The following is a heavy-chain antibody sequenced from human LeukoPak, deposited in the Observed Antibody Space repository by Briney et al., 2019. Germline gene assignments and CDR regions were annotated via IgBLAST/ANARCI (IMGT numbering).Heavy chain of an antibody. Sequence: ASVKVSCKASGYTFTGYYMHWVRQAAGHGLEWMGRINPNSGGTNYAQKFQGRVTMTRDTSISTACMELSRLSSDDTAVYYCARPTKHDYSKPLDYWGQGTLVTVSS. CDR3: ARPTKHDYSKPLDY. D-gene: IGHD4-11*01. CDR1: GYTFTGYY. CDR2: INPNSGGT. J-gene: IGHJ4*02. V-gene: IGHV1-2*06.